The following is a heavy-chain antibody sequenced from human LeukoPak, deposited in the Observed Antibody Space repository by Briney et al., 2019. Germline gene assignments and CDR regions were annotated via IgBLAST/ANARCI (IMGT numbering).Heavy chain of an antibody. Sequence: GGSLRLPCAASGLPLSRLGMHWVRDAPGKALEGVAFLRYDGRNKYYADSVTRRFPIPRDNSKNTLYLQMNTLRADDTAVYYCARGPRRPVTTNWFDPWGQGTLVTVSS. CDR3: ARGPRRPVTTNWFDP. CDR2: LRYDGRNK. V-gene: IGHV3-30*02. J-gene: IGHJ5*02. CDR1: GLPLSRLG. D-gene: IGHD4-17*01.